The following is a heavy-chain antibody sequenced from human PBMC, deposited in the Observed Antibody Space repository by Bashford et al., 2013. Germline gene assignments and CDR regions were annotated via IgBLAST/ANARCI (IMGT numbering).Heavy chain of an antibody. CDR3: ARAVGRGSYYFDY. V-gene: IGHV1-24*01. CDR2: FDSEKGET. D-gene: IGHD1-26*01. CDR1: GYTLTDLS. Sequence: ASVKVSCKASGYTLTDLSIHWVRQVPGKGLEWMGGFDSEKGETVYAQKFRGRFTMTEDTSTDTAYMELSSLTSDDTAVYYCARAVGRGSYYFDYWGQGTLVTVSS. J-gene: IGHJ4*02.